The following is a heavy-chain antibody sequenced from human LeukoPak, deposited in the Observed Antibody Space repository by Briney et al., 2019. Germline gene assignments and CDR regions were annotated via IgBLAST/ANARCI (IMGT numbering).Heavy chain of an antibody. CDR2: ISGNGDIT. V-gene: IGHV3-23*01. J-gene: IGHJ4*02. CDR1: RFSFNTYA. CDR3: ARVKRDCSGGSCYSYDY. Sequence: GGSLRLSCVASRFSFNTYAVNWVRQAPGKGLEWVSAISGNGDITYYADSVTGRFTISRDNSKNTLYLQMNSLRAEDTAVYYCARVKRDCSGGSCYSYDYWGQGTLVTVSS. D-gene: IGHD2-15*01.